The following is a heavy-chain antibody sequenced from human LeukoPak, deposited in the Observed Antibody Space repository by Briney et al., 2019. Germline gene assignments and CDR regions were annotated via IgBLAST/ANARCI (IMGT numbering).Heavy chain of an antibody. CDR3: ARVRYSSSWYEGCFDL. Sequence: GGSLRLSCAASGFTFSSYAMSWVRQALGKGLEWVSAISGSGGSTYYADSVKGRFTISRDNSKNMLYLQMNSLRAEDTAVYYCARVRYSSSWYEGCFDLWGRGTLVTVSS. D-gene: IGHD6-13*01. CDR1: GFTFSSYA. CDR2: ISGSGGST. J-gene: IGHJ2*01. V-gene: IGHV3-23*01.